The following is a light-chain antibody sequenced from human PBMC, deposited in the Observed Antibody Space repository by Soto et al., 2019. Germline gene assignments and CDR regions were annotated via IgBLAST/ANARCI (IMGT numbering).Light chain of an antibody. V-gene: IGLV2-14*01. CDR3: SSYTGSITPVV. Sequence: QSALTQPASVSGSHGQSITISCTGTSSDVGGYNFVSWYQHHPGKAPKLMIYEVSNRPSGVSYRFSGSKSGNTASLTISGLLAEDEDDYYCSSYTGSITPVVFGGGTKLTVL. J-gene: IGLJ2*01. CDR1: SSDVGGYNF. CDR2: EVS.